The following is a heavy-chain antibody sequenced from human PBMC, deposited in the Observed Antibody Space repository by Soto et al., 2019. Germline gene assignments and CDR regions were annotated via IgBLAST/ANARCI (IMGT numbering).Heavy chain of an antibody. D-gene: IGHD1-26*01. J-gene: IGHJ5*02. CDR3: ARGPVGANPSDWFDP. CDR1: GFTFSSYA. V-gene: IGHV3-30-3*01. CDR2: ISYDGSTK. Sequence: QTGGSLRLSCAASGFTFSSYAMHWVRQAPGKGLEWVAVISYDGSTKYYADSVKGRFTISRDNSKNTLYLQMNSLRAEDTAVYYCARGPVGANPSDWFDPWGQGTLVTVSS.